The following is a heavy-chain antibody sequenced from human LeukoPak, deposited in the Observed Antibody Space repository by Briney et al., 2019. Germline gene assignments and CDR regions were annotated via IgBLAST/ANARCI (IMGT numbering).Heavy chain of an antibody. CDR2: ISWNSGSI. CDR3: AKGGGGSYYYYFDY. D-gene: IGHD1-26*01. V-gene: IGHV3-9*01. J-gene: IGHJ4*02. CDR1: GFTFDDYA. Sequence: PGGSLRLSCAASGFTFDDYAMHWVRQAPGKGLEWVSGISWNSGSIGYADSVKGRFTISRDNAKNSLYLQMNSLRAEDTALYYCAKGGGGSYYYYFDYWGQGTLVTVSS.